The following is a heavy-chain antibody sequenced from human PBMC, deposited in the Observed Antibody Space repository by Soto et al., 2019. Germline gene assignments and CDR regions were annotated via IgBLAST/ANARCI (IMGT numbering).Heavy chain of an antibody. J-gene: IGHJ4*02. V-gene: IGHV1-69*01. CDR3: AREAASGSHIGH. Sequence: QGQLVQSGAEVKKPGSSVKVSCKASGGTFRSYAISWVRQAPGQGLEWMGGFIPIFGTSNYAQKFQGRVTLTVDEPTSTAYMELSSLRSGATSVYYCAREAASGSHIGHGGQGTRATVSS. D-gene: IGHD2-21*01. CDR2: FIPIFGTS. CDR1: GGTFRSYA.